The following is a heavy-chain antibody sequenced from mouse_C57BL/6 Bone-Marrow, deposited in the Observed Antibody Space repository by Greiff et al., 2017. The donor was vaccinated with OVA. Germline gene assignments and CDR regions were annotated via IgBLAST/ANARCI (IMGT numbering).Heavy chain of an antibody. CDR3: GGGLEV. D-gene: IGHD2-2*01. CDR2: IDPSDSYT. J-gene: IGHJ1*03. V-gene: IGHV1-69*01. Sequence: QVQLQQSGAELVMPGASVKLSCKASGYTFTSYWMHWVKQRPGQGLEWIGEIDPSDSYTNYNQKFKGKSTLTVDKSSSTAYMQLSSLTSEDSAVYDCGGGLEVWGTGTTVTVSS. CDR1: GYTFTSYW.